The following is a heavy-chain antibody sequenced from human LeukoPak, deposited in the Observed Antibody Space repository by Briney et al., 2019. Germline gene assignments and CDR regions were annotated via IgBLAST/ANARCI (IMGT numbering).Heavy chain of an antibody. J-gene: IGHJ6*02. Sequence: SETLSLTCTVSGGSISSGDYYCSWIRQPPGKGLEWIGYIYYSGSTYYNPSLKGRVTISVDTSKNQFSLKLSSVTAADTAVYYCARDSGSSWRSYGMDVWGQGTTVTVSS. CDR3: ARDSGSSWRSYGMDV. D-gene: IGHD6-13*01. V-gene: IGHV4-30-4*01. CDR2: IYYSGST. CDR1: GGSISSGDYY.